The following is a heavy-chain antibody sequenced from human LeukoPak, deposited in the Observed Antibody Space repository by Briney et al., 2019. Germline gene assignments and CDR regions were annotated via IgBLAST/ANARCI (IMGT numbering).Heavy chain of an antibody. J-gene: IGHJ3*02. CDR3: ARQGPPKEMATRNDRGGGDAFDI. CDR1: GGSISTYY. Sequence: KTSETLSLTCTVSGGSISTYYWSWIRQPPGKGLEWIGFIYNRGSTNYNPSLKSRVTISVDTSKNQFSLKLSSVTATDTAVYYCARQGPPKEMATRNDRGGGDAFDIWGQGTMVTVSS. D-gene: IGHD5-24*01. V-gene: IGHV4-59*08. CDR2: IYNRGST.